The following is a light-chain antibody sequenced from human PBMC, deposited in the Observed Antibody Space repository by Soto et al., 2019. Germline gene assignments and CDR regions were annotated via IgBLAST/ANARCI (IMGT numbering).Light chain of an antibody. V-gene: IGKV3-15*01. J-gene: IGKJ1*01. CDR1: QSVSSN. Sequence: EIVMTQSPATLSVSPGERATLSCRASQSVSSNLAWYQQKPGQAPRLLIYGASTRATGIPARFSGSGSGTEFTLTISSLQSEDFAVYYCQQYNNWTFPSLTFGQGTKVEIK. CDR2: GAS. CDR3: QQYNNWTFPSLT.